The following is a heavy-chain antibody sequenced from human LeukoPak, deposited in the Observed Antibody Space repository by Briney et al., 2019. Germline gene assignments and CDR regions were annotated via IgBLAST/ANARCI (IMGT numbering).Heavy chain of an antibody. CDR3: ARDRRLVYFDY. J-gene: IGHJ4*02. Sequence: PGRSLRLSCAASGFTFSSYAMHWVRQAPGKGLEWVAVISYDGSNKYYADSVKGRFTISRDNSKNTLYLQMNSLRAEDTAVYYCARDRRLVYFDYWGQGTLVTVSS. V-gene: IGHV3-30*04. D-gene: IGHD3-16*01. CDR2: ISYDGSNK. CDR1: GFTFSSYA.